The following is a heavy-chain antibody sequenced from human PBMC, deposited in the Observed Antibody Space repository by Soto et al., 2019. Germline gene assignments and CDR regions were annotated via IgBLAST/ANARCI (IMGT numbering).Heavy chain of an antibody. CDR2: IFHSGST. D-gene: IGHD1-26*01. Sequence: SETLSLTCTVSGGSISPYYWSWIRQPPGKGLEWVGEIFHSGSTHYSPSLKSRVTISVDKSKNHFSLNLTSVTAADTAVYYCARVYSGSYSDSWGQGTLVTVSS. J-gene: IGHJ4*02. CDR1: GGSISPYY. V-gene: IGHV4-59*12. CDR3: ARVYSGSYSDS.